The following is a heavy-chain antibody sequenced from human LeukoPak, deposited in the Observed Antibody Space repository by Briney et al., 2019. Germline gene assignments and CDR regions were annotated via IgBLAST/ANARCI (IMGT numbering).Heavy chain of an antibody. CDR3: ARGAQTMVRGLIMYFDY. CDR1: GFTFSSYA. J-gene: IGHJ4*02. V-gene: IGHV3-30*04. CDR2: ISYDGSNK. Sequence: GGSLRLSCAASGFTFSSYAMHWVRQAPGKGLEWVAVISYDGSNKYYADSVKGRFTISRDNSKNTLYLQMNSLRAEDTAVYYCARGAQTMVRGLIMYFDYWGQGTLVTVSS. D-gene: IGHD3-10*01.